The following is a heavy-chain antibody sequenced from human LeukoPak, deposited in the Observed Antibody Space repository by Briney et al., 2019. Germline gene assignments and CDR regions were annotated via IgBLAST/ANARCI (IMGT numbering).Heavy chain of an antibody. CDR3: AKDPILWFGELEDDAFDI. CDR1: GGSMSSSSYY. D-gene: IGHD3-10*01. Sequence: ETLSLTCTVSGGSMSSSSYYWGWIRQTPGKGLEWVSAISGSGGSTYYADSVKGRFTISRDNSKNTLYLQMNSLRAEDTAVYYCAKDPILWFGELEDDAFDIWGQGTMVTVSS. CDR2: ISGSGGST. J-gene: IGHJ3*02. V-gene: IGHV3-23*01.